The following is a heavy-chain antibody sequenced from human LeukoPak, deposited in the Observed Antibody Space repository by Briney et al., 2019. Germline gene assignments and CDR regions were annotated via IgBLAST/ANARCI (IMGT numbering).Heavy chain of an antibody. CDR3: ARKGTVTTPFDY. CDR1: GDSDSSNSAA. V-gene: IGHV6-1*01. Sequence: SQTISLTRAISGDSDSSNSAAWNWIRQSPSRGLEWLGRTYYRSKWYNDYAVSVKSRISINADTSKNQFSLQLNSVTPEDTAVYYCARKGTVTTPFDYWGQGILVTVSS. D-gene: IGHD4-11*01. J-gene: IGHJ4*02. CDR2: TYYRSKWYN.